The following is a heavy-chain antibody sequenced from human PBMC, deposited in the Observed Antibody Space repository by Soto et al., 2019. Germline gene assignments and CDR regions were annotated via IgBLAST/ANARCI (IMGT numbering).Heavy chain of an antibody. D-gene: IGHD3-10*01. J-gene: IGHJ4*02. CDR2: IWYDGSNK. V-gene: IGHV3-33*01. CDR1: GFTFSSYG. Sequence: PGGSLRLSCAASGFTFSSYGMHWVRQAPGKGLEWVAVIWYDGSNKYYADSVKGRFTTSRDNSKNTLYLQMNSLRAEDTAVYYCARDYQLLWFGELGYWGQGTLVTVSS. CDR3: ARDYQLLWFGELGY.